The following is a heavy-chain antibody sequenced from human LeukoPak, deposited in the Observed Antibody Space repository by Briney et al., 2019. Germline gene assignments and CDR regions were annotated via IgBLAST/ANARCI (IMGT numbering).Heavy chain of an antibody. J-gene: IGHJ4*02. V-gene: IGHV1-69*04. D-gene: IGHD3-10*01. CDR2: IIPILGIA. Sequence: GSSVKVSCKASGGTFSSYAISWVRQAPGQGLEWMGRIIPILGIANYAQKFQGRVTITADKSTSTAYMELSSLRSEDTAVYYCARDSVLYYYGSGSYPPFDYWGQRTLVTVSS. CDR1: GGTFSSYA. CDR3: ARDSVLYYYGSGSYPPFDY.